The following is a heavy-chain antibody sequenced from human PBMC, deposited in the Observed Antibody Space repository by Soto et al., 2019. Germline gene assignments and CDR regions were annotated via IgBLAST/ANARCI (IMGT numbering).Heavy chain of an antibody. CDR3: ASAKAVVIAALGI. J-gene: IGHJ3*02. Sequence: PVGSLRLSGMASGFTFSKFAMNWVRQARGQGLEWVASISENGGSRGGTYYADSVKGRFTISRDNSKNTLYLQLDSLTGADSAIYYCASAKAVVIAALGIWGQGTMVTVSS. D-gene: IGHD2-21*01. CDR2: ISENGGSRGGT. CDR1: GFTFSKFA. V-gene: IGHV3-23*01.